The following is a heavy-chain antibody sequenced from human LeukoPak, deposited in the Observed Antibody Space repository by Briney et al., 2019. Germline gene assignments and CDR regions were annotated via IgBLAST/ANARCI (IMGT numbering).Heavy chain of an antibody. V-gene: IGHV3-48*01. D-gene: IGHD3-22*01. J-gene: IGHJ4*02. CDR2: ISSSSTI. CDR3: ASRSRFGYFDY. CDR1: GFTFSSYS. Sequence: GGSLRLSCAASGFTFSSYSMNWVRQAPGKGLEWVSYISSSSTIYYADSVKGRFTISRDNAKNSLYLQMNSLRAEDTAVYYCASRSRFGYFDYWGQGTLVTVSS.